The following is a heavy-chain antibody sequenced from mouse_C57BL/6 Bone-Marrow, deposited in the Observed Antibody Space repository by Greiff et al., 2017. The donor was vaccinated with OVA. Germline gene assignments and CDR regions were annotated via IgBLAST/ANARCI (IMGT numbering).Heavy chain of an antibody. D-gene: IGHD2-5*01. J-gene: IGHJ2*01. CDR2: INPSSGYT. V-gene: IGHV1-4*01. CDR1: GYTFTSYT. CDR3: ARCSNYSDCFDY. Sequence: VQLQESGAELARPGASVKMSCKASGYTFTSYTIHWVKQRPGQGLEWIGYINPSSGYTKYNQKFKDKATLTADKSSSTAYMQLSSLTSTYSAVYDCARCSNYSDCFDYWGQGTTLTVSA.